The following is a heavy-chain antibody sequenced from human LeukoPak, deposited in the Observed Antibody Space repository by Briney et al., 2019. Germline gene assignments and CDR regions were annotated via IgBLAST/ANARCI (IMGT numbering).Heavy chain of an antibody. V-gene: IGHV3-15*01. D-gene: IGHD7-27*01. J-gene: IGHJ4*02. CDR1: GFTFADAW. CDR2: IKSKSDGGAA. Sequence: GGSLRLSCAASGFTFADAWMSWVRQVPGKGLEWIGRIKSKSDGGAADYAAPVKDRFIFSRDDSKDTLYLQMDSLKTEDSAVYFCTTDGGAGAYTPFDYWGQGTLVTVSS. CDR3: TTDGGAGAYTPFDY.